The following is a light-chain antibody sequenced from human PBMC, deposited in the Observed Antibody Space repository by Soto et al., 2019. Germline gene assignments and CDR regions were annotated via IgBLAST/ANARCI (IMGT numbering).Light chain of an antibody. CDR1: QSVSTD. CDR3: QQYSKWPPYT. CDR2: GAS. J-gene: IGKJ1*01. Sequence: EIVLTQSPATLSVSPGERATLSCRASQSVSTDLVWYQQKPGQAPRLLIYGASTRATGVPARFSGSGSGTEFTLTISSLQSEDFAVYYCQQYSKWPPYTFGQGTKVDIK. V-gene: IGKV3-15*01.